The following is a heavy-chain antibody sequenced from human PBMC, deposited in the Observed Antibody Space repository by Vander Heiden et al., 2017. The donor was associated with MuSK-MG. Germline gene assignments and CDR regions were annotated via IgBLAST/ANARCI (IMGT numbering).Heavy chain of an antibody. Sequence: QVPLQESGPGLVKPSETLSLTCAVSGYSISSAYYWGWIRQPPGKGLEWIWSFYQCGTTYDYPALKSRVTVSIDTSKKQCSLKLRSVTAADTAVYYCAGGGVADTPIDVWGQGTMITVSS. CDR3: AGGGVADTPIDV. CDR2: FYQCGTT. CDR1: GYSISSAYY. J-gene: IGHJ4*02. D-gene: IGHD2-15*01. V-gene: IGHV4-38-2*01.